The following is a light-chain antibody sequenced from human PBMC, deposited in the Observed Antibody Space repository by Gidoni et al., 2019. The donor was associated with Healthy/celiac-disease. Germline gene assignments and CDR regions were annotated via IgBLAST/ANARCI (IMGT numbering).Light chain of an antibody. CDR2: AAS. CDR3: QQSYSTPPT. V-gene: IGKV1-39*01. Sequence: DIQMTQSPSSLFASVGDRVTITCRASQSISSYLNWYQQKPGKAPKLLIYAASSLQSWVPSRFSGSGSGTDFTLTISSLQPEDFATYYCQQSYSTPPTFGQGTKVEIK. J-gene: IGKJ1*01. CDR1: QSISSY.